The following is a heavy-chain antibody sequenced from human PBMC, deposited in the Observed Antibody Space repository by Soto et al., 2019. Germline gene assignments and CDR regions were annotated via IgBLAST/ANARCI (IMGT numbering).Heavy chain of an antibody. J-gene: IGHJ6*02. CDR2: ITTRSKNI. CDR3: ARGVRTDYYQYYGMDV. D-gene: IGHD3-9*01. CDR1: GFTFSLYS. V-gene: IGHV3-48*01. Sequence: GGSLRLSCSASGFTFSLYSMSWVRQAPGKGLEWAALITTRSKNIHYADSVKGRFTISRDSASSSLYLQTNSLRGDDTAVYYCARGVRTDYYQYYGMDVWGQGTTVTVSS.